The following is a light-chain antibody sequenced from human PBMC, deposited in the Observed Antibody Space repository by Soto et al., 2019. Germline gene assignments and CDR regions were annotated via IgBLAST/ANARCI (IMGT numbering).Light chain of an antibody. CDR1: RSDVGGYNY. CDR3: CSYAGRYTYV. V-gene: IGLV2-11*01. J-gene: IGLJ1*01. Sequence: QSALTQPRSVSGSPGQSVTISCTGTRSDVGGYNYVSWYQQRPGKAPLLMIYDVSKRPSGVPDRFSGSKSGYTASLTISGLQAEDEADYYCCSYAGRYTYVFGTGTK. CDR2: DVS.